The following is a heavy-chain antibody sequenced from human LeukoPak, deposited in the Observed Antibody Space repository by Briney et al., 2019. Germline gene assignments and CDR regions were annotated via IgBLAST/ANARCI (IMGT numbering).Heavy chain of an antibody. D-gene: IGHD1-14*01. J-gene: IGHJ4*02. CDR2: IFYSGNT. Sequence: SETLSLTCTVSGGSISCGDYYWSWIRQPPGKGLKWIGYIFYSGNTYYNPSLKSRVPISVDTSKNQFSLKLSSVTAADTAVYYCARDRNQLDYWGQGTLVTVSS. V-gene: IGHV4-30-4*01. CDR3: ARDRNQLDY. CDR1: GGSISCGDYY.